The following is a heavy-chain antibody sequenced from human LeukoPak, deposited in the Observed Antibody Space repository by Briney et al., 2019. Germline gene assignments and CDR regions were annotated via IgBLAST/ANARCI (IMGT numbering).Heavy chain of an antibody. CDR2: ITSNGGTT. Sequence: GGSLRLSCAAPGFTFRSYGMVWVRQAPGKGLEYVSGITSNGGTTYYGNSVKGRFTISRDNSKDTLYLQMGSLRTEDMAVYYCARGIRWASDYWGQGTLVTVAS. CDR3: ARGIRWASDY. V-gene: IGHV3-64*01. J-gene: IGHJ4*02. CDR1: GFTFRSYG. D-gene: IGHD4-23*01.